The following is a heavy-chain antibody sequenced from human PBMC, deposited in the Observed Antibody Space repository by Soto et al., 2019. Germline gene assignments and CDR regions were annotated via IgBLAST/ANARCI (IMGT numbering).Heavy chain of an antibody. CDR1: GYSFASYW. V-gene: IGHV5-51*01. J-gene: IGHJ6*02. CDR2: IYPGDSDT. CDR3: ARTRSFTLGFYYDGMDV. D-gene: IGHD6-6*01. Sequence: GESLKISCHGSGYSFASYWIGWVRQMPGKDLEWMGIIYPGDSDTRYSPSFQGQVTISADKSLRTAYLQWTSLKASGTALYYCARTRSFTLGFYYDGMDVWGQGTTVTVSS.